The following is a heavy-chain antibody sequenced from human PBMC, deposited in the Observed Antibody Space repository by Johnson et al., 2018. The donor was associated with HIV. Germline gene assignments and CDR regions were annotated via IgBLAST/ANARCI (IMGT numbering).Heavy chain of an antibody. Sequence: VQLVESGGGVVRPGGSLRLSCAASGFIFSSYWMSWVRQAPGKGLEWVANIKEDGSQKYYVDSVTGRFTISRANAKNSLYLQMNSLRAEDTAVYYCARDREWLLYGAFDIWGQGTMVTVSS. CDR2: IKEDGSQK. D-gene: IGHD3-3*01. J-gene: IGHJ3*02. V-gene: IGHV3-7*01. CDR1: GFIFSSYW. CDR3: ARDREWLLYGAFDI.